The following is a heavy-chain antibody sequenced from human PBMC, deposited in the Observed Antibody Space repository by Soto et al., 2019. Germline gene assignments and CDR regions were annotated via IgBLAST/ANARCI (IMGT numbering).Heavy chain of an antibody. CDR2: ISGTSDYT. D-gene: IGHD3-10*01. CDR3: ARTSEVTYYFYYGMDV. CDR1: GFTLSDFY. Sequence: QVQLVESGGGLVRPGRSLRLSCAASGFTLSDFYMSWIRQAPGKGLEWISYISGTSDYTHYADSVKGRFTISRDNAKNSLYLQMNSLRAEDTAVYYCARTSEVTYYFYYGMDVWGQGTTVTVSS. V-gene: IGHV3-11*06. J-gene: IGHJ6*02.